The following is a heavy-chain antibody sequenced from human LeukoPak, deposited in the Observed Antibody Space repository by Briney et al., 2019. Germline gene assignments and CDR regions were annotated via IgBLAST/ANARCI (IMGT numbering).Heavy chain of an antibody. V-gene: IGHV3-9*03. CDR2: ISWNSGRI. CDR3: AKDMCSSGCNFDY. D-gene: IGHD6-19*01. Sequence: GRSLRLSCVASGFTFDDYAMHWVRQAPGKGLEWVSGISWNSGRIGYADSVKGRFTISRDNAKNSLYLQMNSLRAEDMALYYCAKDMCSSGCNFDYWGQGTLVTVS. J-gene: IGHJ4*02. CDR1: GFTFDDYA.